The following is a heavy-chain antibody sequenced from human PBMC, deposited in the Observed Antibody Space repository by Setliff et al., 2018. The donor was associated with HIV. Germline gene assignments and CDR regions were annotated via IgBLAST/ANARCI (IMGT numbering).Heavy chain of an antibody. D-gene: IGHD3-16*01. CDR2: INTGNDNT. CDR1: GYTFTSHV. V-gene: IGHV1-3*04. J-gene: IGHJ4*01. CDR3: ARRRGGYFDY. Sequence: ASVKVSCKASGYTFTSHVLHWVRQAPGQGLEWMGWINTGNDNTQYSQRFQGRVRFSKDTSATTAAMELSNLASEDTAVCYCARRRGGYFDYWGHGTLVTVSS.